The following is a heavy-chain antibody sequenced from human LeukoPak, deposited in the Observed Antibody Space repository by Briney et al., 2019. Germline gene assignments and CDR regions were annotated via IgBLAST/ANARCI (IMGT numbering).Heavy chain of an antibody. J-gene: IGHJ4*02. Sequence: ASVNVSYTASVYMFTHYYMHWVRQAPGQGLEWMGMITSSGGDTRYAQKFEGRVTMTRDTSTRTVYMELSSLTSEDTAVYYCARDLRRSGYNWGCDHWGQGTLVTVSP. CDR3: ARDLRRSGYNWGCDH. CDR2: ITSSGGDT. V-gene: IGHV1-46*01. D-gene: IGHD5-24*01. CDR1: VYMFTHYY.